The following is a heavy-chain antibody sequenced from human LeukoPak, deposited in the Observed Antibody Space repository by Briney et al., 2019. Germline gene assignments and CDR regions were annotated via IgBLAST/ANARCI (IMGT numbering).Heavy chain of an antibody. CDR1: GYTFTSYD. D-gene: IGHD3-22*01. J-gene: IGHJ6*02. CDR3: ARGTSYYYDSSGPLYYGMDV. CDR2: MNPNSGNT. V-gene: IGHV1-8*03. Sequence: ASVKVSCKASGYTFTSYDINWVRQATGQGLEWMGWMNPNSGNTGYAQKFQGRVTITRNTSISTAYMELSSLRSEDTAVCYCARGTSYYYDSSGPLYYGMDVWGQGTTVTVSS.